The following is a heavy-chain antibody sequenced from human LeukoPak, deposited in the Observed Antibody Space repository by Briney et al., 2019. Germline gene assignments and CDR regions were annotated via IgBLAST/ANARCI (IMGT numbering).Heavy chain of an antibody. CDR2: IYYSGST. J-gene: IGHJ3*02. D-gene: IGHD3-10*01. V-gene: IGHV4-59*01. CDR1: GGSISSYY. CDR3: ARVSTMVRGVIITDAFDI. Sequence: PSETLSLTCTVSGGSISSYYWSWLRQPPGKGLEGIGYIYYSGSTNYNPSLKSRVTISVDTSKNQFSLKLSSVTAADTAVYYCARVSTMVRGVIITDAFDIWGQGTMVTVSS.